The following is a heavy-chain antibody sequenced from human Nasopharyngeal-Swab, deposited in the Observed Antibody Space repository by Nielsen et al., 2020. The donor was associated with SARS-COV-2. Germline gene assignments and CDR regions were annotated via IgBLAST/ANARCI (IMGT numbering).Heavy chain of an antibody. CDR1: GFTFSSYS. CDR3: AKVGGGVGY. Sequence: GESLKISCAASGFTFSSYSMNWVRRAPGKGLEWVSGISFGGVSTYYADSVKGRFTISRDNSKNTLFLQMNSLRAEDTALYYCAKVGGGVGYWGQGTLVTVSS. V-gene: IGHV3-23*01. D-gene: IGHD3-16*01. CDR2: ISFGGVST. J-gene: IGHJ4*02.